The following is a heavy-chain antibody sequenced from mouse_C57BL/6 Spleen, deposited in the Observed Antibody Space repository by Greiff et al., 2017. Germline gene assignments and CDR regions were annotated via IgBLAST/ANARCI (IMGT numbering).Heavy chain of an antibody. Sequence: VQLKESGPVLVKPGASVKMSCKASGYTFTDYYMNWVKQSHGKSLEWIGVINPYNGGTSYNQKFKGKATLTVDKSSSTAYMELNSLTSEDSAVYYCARGDLMAWFAYWGQGTLVTVSA. CDR1: GYTFTDYY. J-gene: IGHJ3*01. CDR2: INPYNGGT. D-gene: IGHD3-3*01. V-gene: IGHV1-19*01. CDR3: ARGDLMAWFAY.